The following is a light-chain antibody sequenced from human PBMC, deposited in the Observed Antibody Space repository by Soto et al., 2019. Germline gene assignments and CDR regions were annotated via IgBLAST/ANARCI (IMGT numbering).Light chain of an antibody. V-gene: IGKV1-5*03. J-gene: IGKJ1*01. Sequence: DIPMTQSPSTLSGSVGDRVTITCRASQTISSWLAWYQQKTGKAPKLLIYKASTLKSGVPSRFSGSGSGTEFTLTSSSLQPDDFETYYCQHYNSYSEAFGQGTKVELK. CDR2: KAS. CDR3: QHYNSYSEA. CDR1: QTISSW.